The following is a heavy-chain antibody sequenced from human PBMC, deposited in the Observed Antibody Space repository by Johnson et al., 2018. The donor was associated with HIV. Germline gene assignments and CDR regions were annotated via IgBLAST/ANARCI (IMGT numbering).Heavy chain of an antibody. CDR3: AREPEGWAFDI. J-gene: IGHJ3*02. CDR2: IHWNGGST. Sequence: QIHLVESGGGVVQPGGSLRLSCAASGFTFSSYGMHWVRQAPGKGLEWVSGIHWNGGSTGYAESVKGRFTISRDNAKNSLYLQMNSLKTEDTAVYYCAREPEGWAFDIWGQGTMVTVSS. D-gene: IGHD1-26*01. V-gene: IGHV3-NL1*01. CDR1: GFTFSSYG.